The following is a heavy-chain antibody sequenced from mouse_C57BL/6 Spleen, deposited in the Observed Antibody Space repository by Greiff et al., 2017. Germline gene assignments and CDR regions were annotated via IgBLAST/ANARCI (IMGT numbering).Heavy chain of an antibody. CDR3: ARGTFWFAY. CDR2: IDPSDSYT. J-gene: IGHJ3*01. CDR1: GYTFTSYW. Sequence: QVQLQQPGAELVRPGTSVKLSCKASGYTFTSYWMHWVKQRPGQGLEWIGVIDPSDSYTNYNQKFKGKATLTVDTSSSTAYMQLSSLTSEDSAVYYCARGTFWFAYWGQGTLGTGSA. V-gene: IGHV1-59*01. D-gene: IGHD3-3*01.